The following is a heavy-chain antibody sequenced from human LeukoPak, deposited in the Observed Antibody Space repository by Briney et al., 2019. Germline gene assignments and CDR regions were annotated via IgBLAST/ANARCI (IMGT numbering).Heavy chain of an antibody. D-gene: IGHD6-13*01. CDR2: IIPIFGTA. V-gene: IGHV1-69*01. CDR3: ARGPSSSWSGYYFDY. CDR1: GGTFSSYA. J-gene: IGHJ4*02. Sequence: GASVKVSCKASGGTFSSYATSWVRQAPGQGLEWMGGIIPIFGTANYAQKFQGRVTITADESTSTAYMELSSLRSEDTAVYYCARGPSSSWSGYYFDYWGQGTLVTVSS.